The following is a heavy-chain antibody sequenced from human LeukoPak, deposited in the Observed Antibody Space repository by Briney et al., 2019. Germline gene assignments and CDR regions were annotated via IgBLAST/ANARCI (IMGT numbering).Heavy chain of an antibody. J-gene: IGHJ3*02. V-gene: IGHV3-74*01. Sequence: PGGSLRLSCAASGFTFSSYWMHWVRQAPGKGLVWVSRIDSDGSSTSYADSVKGRFTISRDNAKNTLYLQMNSLRAEDTAVYYCAKGIVGTISAFDIWGQGTMVAVSS. CDR3: AKGIVGTISAFDI. CDR1: GFTFSSYW. CDR2: IDSDGSST. D-gene: IGHD5-12*01.